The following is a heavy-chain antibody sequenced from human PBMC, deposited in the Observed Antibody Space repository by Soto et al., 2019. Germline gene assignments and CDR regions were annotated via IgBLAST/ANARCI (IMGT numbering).Heavy chain of an antibody. CDR1: GYTFTSYD. CDR2: MNPNSGNT. V-gene: IGHV1-8*01. J-gene: IGHJ4*02. Sequence: QVPLVQSGAEVKKPGASVKVSCKASGYTFTSYDINWVRQATGQGLEWMGWMNPNSGNTGYAQKFQGRVTMTRNTLKNTGHMELGRLGFEDTAVYYWAGGPPGLRFLGGLLNGGDYWGQGTLVTVSS. D-gene: IGHD3-3*01. CDR3: AGGPPGLRFLGGLLNGGDY.